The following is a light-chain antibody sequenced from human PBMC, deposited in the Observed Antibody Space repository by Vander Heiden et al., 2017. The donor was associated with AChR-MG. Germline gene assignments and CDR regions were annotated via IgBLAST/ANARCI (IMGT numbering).Light chain of an antibody. CDR1: SPNIGAGYD. Sequence: QSVLTQPPSVSAAPGQRVTIPCTGSSPNIGAGYDVHWYQQLPGTAPKLLIYGNSNRPSGVPDRFSGSKSGTSASLAITGLQAEDEADYYCQSYDSSLSVAVFGGGTQLTVL. V-gene: IGLV1-40*01. CDR3: QSYDSSLSVAV. J-gene: IGLJ7*01. CDR2: GNS.